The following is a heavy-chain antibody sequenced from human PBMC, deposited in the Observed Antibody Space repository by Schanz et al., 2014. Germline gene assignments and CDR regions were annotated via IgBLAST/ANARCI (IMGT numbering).Heavy chain of an antibody. CDR3: VREENYPSFLGYYYYMDV. V-gene: IGHV3-30*03. D-gene: IGHD3-10*01. J-gene: IGHJ6*03. Sequence: QVQLVESGGGVVQPGRSLRLSCAASGFTFSGYGMHWVRQAPGKGLEWAALISHDGNNKHYVDSVEGRFTISRDNSKSMLFLEMSSLRVEDTAVYYCVREENYPSFLGYYYYMDVWGKGTSVTVSS. CDR1: GFTFSGYG. CDR2: ISHDGNNK.